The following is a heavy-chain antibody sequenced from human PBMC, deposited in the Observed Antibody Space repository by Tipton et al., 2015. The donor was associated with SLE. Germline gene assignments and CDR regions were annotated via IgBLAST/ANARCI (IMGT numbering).Heavy chain of an antibody. V-gene: IGHV4-38-2*02. D-gene: IGHD1-26*01. CDR2: FYHSGNT. CDR1: AYSITNGYY. J-gene: IGHJ4*02. CDR3: ARGSGSYLFDY. Sequence: TLSLTCTVSAYSITNGYYWGWIRQSPGKGLEWIGSFYHSGNTYYNPSLTSRVTISADTSKNQFSLKLSSVTAADTAVYYCARGSGSYLFDYWGQGTLVTVSS.